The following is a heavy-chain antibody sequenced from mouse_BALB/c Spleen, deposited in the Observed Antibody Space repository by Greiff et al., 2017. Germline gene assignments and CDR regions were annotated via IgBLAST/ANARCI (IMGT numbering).Heavy chain of an antibody. CDR3: ARIYYGNLYAMDY. D-gene: IGHD2-1*01. Sequence: EVQVVESGGGLVQPGGSLKLSCAASGFTFSSYTMSWVRQTPEKRLEWVAYISNGGGSTYYPDTVKGRFTISRDNAKNTLYLQMSSLKSEDTAMYYCARIYYGNLYAMDYWGQGTSVTVSS. V-gene: IGHV5-12-2*01. CDR1: GFTFSSYT. CDR2: ISNGGGST. J-gene: IGHJ4*01.